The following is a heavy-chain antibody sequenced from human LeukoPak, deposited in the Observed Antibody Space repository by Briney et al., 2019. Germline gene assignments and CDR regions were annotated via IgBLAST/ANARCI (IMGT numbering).Heavy chain of an antibody. D-gene: IGHD6-13*01. CDR2: IKQDGSEK. J-gene: IGHJ5*02. CDR3: ARVRQNWIAAAGQFDP. V-gene: IGHV3-7*01. CDR1: GFTFSSYW. Sequence: GGSLLLSCAASGFTFSSYWMSWVRQAPGKGLEWVANIKQDGSEKYYVDSVKGRFTISRDNAKNSLYLQMNSLRAEDTAVYYCARVRQNWIAAAGQFDPWGQGTLVTVSS.